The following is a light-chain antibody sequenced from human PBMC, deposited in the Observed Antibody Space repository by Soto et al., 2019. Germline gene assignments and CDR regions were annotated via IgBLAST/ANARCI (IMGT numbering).Light chain of an antibody. CDR3: CSYAGRDTLYV. CDR2: DVS. CDR1: STDVGGYNY. J-gene: IGLJ1*01. Sequence: SVLTQPRSVSGSHGRSVTISCTGTSTDVGGYNYVSWYQQHPGKVPKLMLYDVSKRPSGVPDRFSGSKSGNTASLTISGLQAEDEADYYCCSYAGRDTLYVFGSGTKVTVL. V-gene: IGLV2-11*01.